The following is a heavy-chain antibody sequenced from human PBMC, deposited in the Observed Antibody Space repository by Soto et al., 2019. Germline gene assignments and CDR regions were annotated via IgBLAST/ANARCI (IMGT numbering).Heavy chain of an antibody. CDR2: SRNKANSYIS. D-gene: IGHD1-26*01. V-gene: IGHV3-72*01. Sequence: EVQLVESGGGLVQPGGSLRLSCAASGFTFSDHYMDWVRQAPGKGLEWVGRSRNKANSYISEYAASGKGRFTISRDESKTSMYLQMNSLKTEDTAVYYCARFSGSYTRGLDSWGQGTLVTVSS. CDR1: GFTFSDHY. CDR3: ARFSGSYTRGLDS. J-gene: IGHJ4*02.